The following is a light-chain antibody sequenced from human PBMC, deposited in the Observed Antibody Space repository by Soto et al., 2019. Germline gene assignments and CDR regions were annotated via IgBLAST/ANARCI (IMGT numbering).Light chain of an antibody. CDR2: DVN. Sequence: QSVLTQPRSVSGSPGQSVTISCTGTSSDVGGYNYVSWYQQHPGKAPKLMIYDVNKRPSGVPDRFSGSKSGNTASLTVSGLQAADEADYFCKSYAGSNTYVFGSGTKV. V-gene: IGLV2-11*01. CDR1: SSDVGGYNY. J-gene: IGLJ1*01. CDR3: KSYAGSNTYV.